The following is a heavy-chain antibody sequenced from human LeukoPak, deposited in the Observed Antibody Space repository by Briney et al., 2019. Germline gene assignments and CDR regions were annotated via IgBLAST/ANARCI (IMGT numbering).Heavy chain of an antibody. J-gene: IGHJ6*03. D-gene: IGHD2-2*01. CDR1: GGSISSGSYY. CDR3: ARVIRYCSSTSCYPLYYYYYYMDV. V-gene: IGHV4-39*07. Sequence: PSQTLSLTCTVSGGSISSGSYYWSWIRQPPGKGLEWIGEINHSGSTNYNPSLKSRVTISVDTSKNQFSLKLSSVTAADTAVYYCARVIRYCSSTSCYPLYYYYYYMDVWGKGTTVTVSS. CDR2: INHSGST.